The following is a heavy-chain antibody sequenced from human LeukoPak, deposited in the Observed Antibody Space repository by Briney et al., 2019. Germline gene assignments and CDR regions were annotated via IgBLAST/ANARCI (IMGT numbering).Heavy chain of an antibody. Sequence: SETLSLTCAVYGGSFSGCYWSWIRQPPGKGLEWIGEINHSGSTNYSPSLKSRVTISVDTSKNQFSLKLSSVTAADTAVYYCARGLYSSSPMSDYWGQGTLVTVSS. CDR1: GGSFSGCY. V-gene: IGHV4-34*01. D-gene: IGHD6-6*01. CDR3: ARGLYSSSPMSDY. CDR2: INHSGST. J-gene: IGHJ4*02.